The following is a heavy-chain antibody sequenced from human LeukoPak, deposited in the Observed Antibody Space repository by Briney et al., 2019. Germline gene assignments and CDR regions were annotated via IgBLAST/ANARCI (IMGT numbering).Heavy chain of an antibody. CDR3: ARGAVAGHYYYYYGMDV. D-gene: IGHD6-19*01. V-gene: IGHV4-4*07. CDR1: GVSISSYY. Sequence: SETLSLTCTVSGVSISSYYWSWIRQPAGKGLEWIGRIYTSGSTNYNPSLKSRVTMSVDTSKNQFSLKLSSVTAADTAVYYCARGAVAGHYYYYYGMDVWGQGTTVTVSS. J-gene: IGHJ6*02. CDR2: IYTSGST.